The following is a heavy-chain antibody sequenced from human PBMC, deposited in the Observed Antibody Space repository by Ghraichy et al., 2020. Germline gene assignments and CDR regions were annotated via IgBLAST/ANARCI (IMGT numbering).Heavy chain of an antibody. Sequence: SETLSLTCTVSGGSISSYYWSWIRQPPGKGLEWIGYIYYSGSTNYNPSLKSRVTISVDTSKNQFSLKLSSVTAADTAVYYCARGLGYCSGGSCQDWGQGTLVTVSS. CDR2: IYYSGST. CDR1: GGSISSYY. J-gene: IGHJ4*02. D-gene: IGHD2-15*01. V-gene: IGHV4-59*01. CDR3: ARGLGYCSGGSCQD.